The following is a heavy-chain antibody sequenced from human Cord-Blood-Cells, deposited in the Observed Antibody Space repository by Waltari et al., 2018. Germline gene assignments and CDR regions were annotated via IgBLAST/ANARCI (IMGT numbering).Heavy chain of an antibody. D-gene: IGHD6-25*01. V-gene: IGHV1-69*09. Sequence: QVQLVQSGPEVKKPGSSEKVSCKASEGTFSSYAIRWVRQAPGQGLEWMGRIIPIRGIANCSQKFQGRVTMTADESTSTSYMELSSLISEDMAVYYCTRDNGYSSASGGGWFDLWGQGTLVTVSS. J-gene: IGHJ5*02. CDR2: IIPIRGIA. CDR3: TRDNGYSSASGGGWFDL. CDR1: EGTFSSYA.